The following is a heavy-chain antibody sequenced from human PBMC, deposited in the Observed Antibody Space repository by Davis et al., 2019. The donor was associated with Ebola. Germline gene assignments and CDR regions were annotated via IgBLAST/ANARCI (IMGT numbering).Heavy chain of an antibody. J-gene: IGHJ4*02. CDR1: GFTFSDYY. Sequence: PGGSLRLSCAASGFTFSDYYMSWIRQAPGKGLEWVAFVRSHGSDDHYADSVKGRFTISRDNSKNTLYLQMNSLRPEDTAVYYCARDSDDYCFDYWGQGTLVTVSS. D-gene: IGHD2-21*02. CDR2: VRSHGSDD. CDR3: ARDSDDYCFDY. V-gene: IGHV3-30*02.